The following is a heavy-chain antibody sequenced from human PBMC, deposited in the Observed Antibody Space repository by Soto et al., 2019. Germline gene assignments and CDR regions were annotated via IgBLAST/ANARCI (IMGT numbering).Heavy chain of an antibody. CDR1: GGSFSDYY. J-gene: IGHJ4*02. D-gene: IGHD5-18*01. V-gene: IGHV4-34*01. Sequence: SETLSLTCAVYGGSFSDYYGSWIRQPPGKGLEWIGVINHSGSTNYNPSLKSRVTISVDTSKNQFSLRLSSVTAADTAVYYCARGGYSYGKTFGYWGQGTLVTVSS. CDR2: INHSGST. CDR3: ARGGYSYGKTFGY.